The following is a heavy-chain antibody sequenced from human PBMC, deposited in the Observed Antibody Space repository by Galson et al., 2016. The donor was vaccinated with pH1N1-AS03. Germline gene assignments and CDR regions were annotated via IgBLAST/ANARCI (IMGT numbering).Heavy chain of an antibody. D-gene: IGHD3-10*01. Sequence: SLRLSCAASGFTFSRYWMTWVRQAPGKGLEWVANINPDGSQKYNVDSMKGRSTISRDNAKNSLYLQMNSLRVEDTAVYYCARGESGNVRFDYWGQGALVTVSS. CDR3: ARGESGNVRFDY. CDR2: INPDGSQK. J-gene: IGHJ4*02. V-gene: IGHV3-7*03. CDR1: GFTFSRYW.